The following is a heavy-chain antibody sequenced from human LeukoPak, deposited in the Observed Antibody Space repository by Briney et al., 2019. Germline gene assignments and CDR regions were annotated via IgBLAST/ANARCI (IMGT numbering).Heavy chain of an antibody. Sequence: ASVKVSCKVSGYTLTELSMHWVRQAPGKGLEWMGGFDLEDGETIYAQEFQGRVTMTEDTSTDTAYMELSSLRSEDTAVYYCATGGYYDSSGYYPYYFDYWGQGTLVTVSS. V-gene: IGHV1-24*01. D-gene: IGHD3-22*01. CDR3: ATGGYYDSSGYYPYYFDY. CDR2: FDLEDGET. J-gene: IGHJ4*02. CDR1: GYTLTELS.